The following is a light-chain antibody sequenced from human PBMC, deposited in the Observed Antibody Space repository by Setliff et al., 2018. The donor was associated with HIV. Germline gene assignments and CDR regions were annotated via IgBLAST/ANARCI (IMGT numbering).Light chain of an antibody. CDR3: SSYTSSSTLEV. CDR1: SSDVGGYNF. J-gene: IGLJ2*01. V-gene: IGLV2-14*03. Sequence: QSALTQPASVSASPGQSITISCTGTSSDVGGYNFVSWYQQHPGKAPKLMIYDVSNRPSGVSNRFSGSKSGNTASLTISGLQAEDEADYYCSSYTSSSTLEVFGGGTKVTVL. CDR2: DVS.